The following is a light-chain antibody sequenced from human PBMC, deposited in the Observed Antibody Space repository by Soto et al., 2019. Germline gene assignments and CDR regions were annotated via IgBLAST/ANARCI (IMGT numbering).Light chain of an antibody. J-gene: IGKJ5*01. Sequence: DIQMTQLPSSVSASVGDRVTITCRASQRLNWLAWYQQKPGKAPKLLIYEATNLQSGVPPRFSGSGSGTDFTLTISSLQPEDFATYFCQQANSFPITFGQGTRLEIK. V-gene: IGKV1-12*01. CDR1: QRLNW. CDR2: EAT. CDR3: QQANSFPIT.